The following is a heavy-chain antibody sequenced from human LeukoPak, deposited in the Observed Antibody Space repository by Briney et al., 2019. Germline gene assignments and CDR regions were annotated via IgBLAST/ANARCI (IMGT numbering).Heavy chain of an antibody. Sequence: SETLSLTCTVSGGSIGSSSYYWGWIRQPPGKGLEWIGSIYYSGSTYYNPSLKSRVTISVDTSKNQFSLKLSSVTAADTAVYYCASRYSSGWRYNWFDPWGQGTLVTVSS. CDR2: IYYSGST. V-gene: IGHV4-39*07. CDR3: ASRYSSGWRYNWFDP. D-gene: IGHD6-19*01. CDR1: GGSIGSSSYY. J-gene: IGHJ5*02.